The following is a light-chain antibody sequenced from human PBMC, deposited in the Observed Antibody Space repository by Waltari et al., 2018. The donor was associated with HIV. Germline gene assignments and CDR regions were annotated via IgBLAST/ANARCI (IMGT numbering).Light chain of an antibody. CDR2: YDT. CDR1: NIERKS. V-gene: IGLV3-21*04. Sequence: SSLLTQTPSVSVAPAKTARITCGGKNIERKSVHWYQQKPGQAPLLVIYYDTDRPSGIPERFSGSNSGNQATLTISRVGDGDEADYYCQVWDSTSDHVLFGGGTRLTVL. J-gene: IGLJ2*01. CDR3: QVWDSTSDHVL.